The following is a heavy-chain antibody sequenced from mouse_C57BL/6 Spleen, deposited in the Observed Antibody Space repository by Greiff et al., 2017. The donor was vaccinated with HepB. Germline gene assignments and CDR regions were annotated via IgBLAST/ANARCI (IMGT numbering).Heavy chain of an antibody. CDR2: INPNYGTT. CDR1: GYSFTDYN. V-gene: IGHV1-39*01. D-gene: IGHD1-1*01. J-gene: IGHJ2*01. Sequence: LVKPGASVKISCKASGYSFTDYNLNWVKQSNGKSLEWIGVINPNYGTTSYNQKFKGKATLTVDQSSSTAYMQLNSLTSEDSAVYYCARSPLITTVVANFDYWGQGTTLTVSS. CDR3: ARSPLITTVVANFDY.